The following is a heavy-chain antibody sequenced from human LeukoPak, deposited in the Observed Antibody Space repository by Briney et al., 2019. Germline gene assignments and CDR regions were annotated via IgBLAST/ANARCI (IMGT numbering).Heavy chain of an antibody. CDR2: IGVFNGNR. CDR1: GYTFSRYG. V-gene: IGHV1-18*01. Sequence: ASVKVSCKTSGYTFSRYGFSWVRQAPGPGLEWIGWIGVFNGNRNYAKSVQGRITLTADTSTNTTYMELRSLTSDDTAVYFCGRDWDWHVQFWGQGTLITVSS. D-gene: IGHD1-26*01. CDR3: GRDWDWHVQF. J-gene: IGHJ4*02.